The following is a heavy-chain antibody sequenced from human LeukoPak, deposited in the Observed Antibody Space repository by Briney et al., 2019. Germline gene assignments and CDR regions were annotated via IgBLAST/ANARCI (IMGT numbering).Heavy chain of an antibody. Sequence: PGGSLRLSCSASGFSFSGYAMHWFRQAPGKGLEYVSAISSNGGSTYYTDSVKGRFTISRDNSKNTLYLQMTSLRHDDTAIYSCVKNWSSWPNDDFDIWGQGTMVTVSS. CDR2: ISSNGGST. CDR1: GFSFSGYA. CDR3: VKNWSSWPNDDFDI. J-gene: IGHJ3*02. V-gene: IGHV3-64D*09. D-gene: IGHD6-13*01.